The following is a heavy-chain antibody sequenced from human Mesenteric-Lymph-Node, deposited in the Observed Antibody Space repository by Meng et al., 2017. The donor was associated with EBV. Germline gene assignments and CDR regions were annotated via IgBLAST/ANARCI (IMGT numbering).Heavy chain of an antibody. CDR2: ISNDGSNQ. J-gene: IGHJ4*02. D-gene: IGHD2-8*01. Sequence: QVHLVGSGGGLVKPGGSLKLACAASGFTFNNAWMSWVRQAPGKGLEWVAFISNDGSNQHYGDSVKGRFTIPRDNSENTVYLQMNSLRAEDTAVYYCARARDNGYLDYWGQGTLVTVSS. CDR3: ARARDNGYLDY. CDR1: GFTFNNAW. V-gene: IGHV3-30*03.